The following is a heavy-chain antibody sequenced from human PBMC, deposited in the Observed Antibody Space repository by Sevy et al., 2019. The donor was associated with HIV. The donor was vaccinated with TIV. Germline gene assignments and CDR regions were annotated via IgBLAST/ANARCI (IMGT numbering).Heavy chain of an antibody. D-gene: IGHD2-8*01. V-gene: IGHV3-9*01. CDR1: GFTFDDYA. Sequence: SLKISCAASGFTFDDYAMHWVRQAPGKGLEWGSGISWNSASIDHADSVKGRFTISRDNAKSSLYLQMKSLRAEDTALYYCAVARHDGYCTNGVCFNFDNWGQGTLVTVSS. CDR2: ISWNSASI. CDR3: AVARHDGYCTNGVCFNFDN. J-gene: IGHJ4*01.